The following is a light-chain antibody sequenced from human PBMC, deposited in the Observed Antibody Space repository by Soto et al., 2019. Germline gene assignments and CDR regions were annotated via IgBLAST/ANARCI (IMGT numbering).Light chain of an antibody. CDR2: DAS. V-gene: IGKV3-15*01. CDR1: QYISSS. J-gene: IGKJ1*01. CDR3: QQYHNWPRT. Sequence: TQSPSTLSASVGDRVTLTCRASQYISSSVAWYHQRSGQAPRLLIFDASIMHPSTPSRFSGSGSGTEFTLTISSLQSEDFASYYCQQYHNWPRTFGPGTKVDIK.